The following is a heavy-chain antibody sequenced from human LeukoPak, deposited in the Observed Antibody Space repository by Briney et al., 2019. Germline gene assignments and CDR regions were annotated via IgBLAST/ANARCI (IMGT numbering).Heavy chain of an antibody. D-gene: IGHD2-2*01. CDR1: GFTVSSNY. J-gene: IGHJ4*02. CDR2: IYSGGST. CDR3: ARVGSTRYHYFDY. V-gene: IGHV3-53*01. Sequence: GGSLRLSCAASGFTVSSNYMSWVRQAPGKGLEWVSVIYSGGSTYYADSVKGRFTISRDNSKNTLYLQMNSLRAEDTAVYYCARVGSTRYHYFDYWGQGTLVTVSS.